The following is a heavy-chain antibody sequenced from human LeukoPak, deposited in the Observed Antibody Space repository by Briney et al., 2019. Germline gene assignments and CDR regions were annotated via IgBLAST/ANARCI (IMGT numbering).Heavy chain of an antibody. CDR1: GFIVSSNY. Sequence: GGSLRLSCAASGFIVSSNYMSWVRQAPGKGLGWVSIIYSDGSTKYADSVKGRLTISRDNSKNTLYLQMNSLRAEDTAVYFCASDRFSDAFDMWGQGTMVTVSS. J-gene: IGHJ3*02. CDR2: IYSDGST. V-gene: IGHV3-66*01. CDR3: ASDRFSDAFDM.